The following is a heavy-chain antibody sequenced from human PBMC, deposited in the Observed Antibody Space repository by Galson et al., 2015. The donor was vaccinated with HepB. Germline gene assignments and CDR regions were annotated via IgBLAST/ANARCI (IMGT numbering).Heavy chain of an antibody. CDR1: GYIFTGYN. Sequence: SVKVSCKASGYIFTGYNIHWVRQAPGQGLQWMGWINPHNGDTDYAENFQGRVAMSRDTSISTVYMELRGLRSDDTAMYFCARLDFWGQGTLVTVS. V-gene: IGHV1-2*02. CDR3: ARLDF. J-gene: IGHJ4*02. CDR2: INPHNGDT.